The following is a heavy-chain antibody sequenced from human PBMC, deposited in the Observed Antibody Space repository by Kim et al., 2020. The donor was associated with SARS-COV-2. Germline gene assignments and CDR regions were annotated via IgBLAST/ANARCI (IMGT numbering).Heavy chain of an antibody. CDR2: IRQDGSEK. CDR1: GFSFSSYW. V-gene: IGHV3-7*01. J-gene: IGHJ6*02. D-gene: IGHD4-17*01. CDR3: ARDKLAGGYGDYYNGMDV. Sequence: GGSLRLSCAASGFSFSSYWMSWVRQAPGKGPEWVANIRQDGSEKYYVDSVRGRFTISRDNAKNSLYLQMNSLRAEDTAEYFCARDKLAGGYGDYYNGMDVWGQGTTVTVSS.